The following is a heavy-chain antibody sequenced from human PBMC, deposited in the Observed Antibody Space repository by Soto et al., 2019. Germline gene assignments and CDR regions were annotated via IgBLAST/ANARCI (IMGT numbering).Heavy chain of an antibody. Sequence: GGSLRLSCEASGFTFSRVSMTWVRQVPGKGLEWVASISSGSSDTWYADSVKGRFIISRDNAQNSLFLQMNTLRPEDTAIYYCARVAYWGPGTQVTVSS. V-gene: IGHV3-21*01. CDR1: GFTFSRVS. J-gene: IGHJ4*02. CDR2: ISSGSSDT. CDR3: ARVAY.